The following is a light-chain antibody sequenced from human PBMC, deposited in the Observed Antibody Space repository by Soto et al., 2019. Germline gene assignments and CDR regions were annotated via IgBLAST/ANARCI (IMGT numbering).Light chain of an antibody. Sequence: EVVLTQSPDTLSLSPGERATLSCRASQNFGSTYLAWYQQRPGQAPRLLIYGASTRATGVPARFSGRGSGTEFTLTISSLQSEDFAVYYCQQYTNWPPNTFGQGTRLEIK. V-gene: IGKV3-15*01. CDR2: GAS. CDR3: QQYTNWPPNT. J-gene: IGKJ5*01. CDR1: QNFGSTY.